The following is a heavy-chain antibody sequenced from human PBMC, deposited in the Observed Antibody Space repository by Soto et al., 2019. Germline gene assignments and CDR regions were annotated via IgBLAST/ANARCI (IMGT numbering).Heavy chain of an antibody. J-gene: IGHJ4*02. Sequence: GASVKVSCKASGYTFTNYGFSWVRQAPGQGLEWMGWISTYNGDTNYEQKLQGRVTMTTDTSTSTAYMELRSLRSDDTAVYYCARDQLGDYVSVYWGQGNLVTVSS. D-gene: IGHD4-17*01. V-gene: IGHV1-18*01. CDR3: ARDQLGDYVSVY. CDR2: ISTYNGDT. CDR1: GYTFTNYG.